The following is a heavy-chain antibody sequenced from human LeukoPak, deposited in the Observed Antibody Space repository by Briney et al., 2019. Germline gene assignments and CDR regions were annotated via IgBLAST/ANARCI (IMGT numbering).Heavy chain of an antibody. D-gene: IGHD3-10*01. CDR2: ISSSSSTI. Sequence: GGSLRLSCAASGFTFSSYSMNWVRQAPGKGLEWVSYISSSSSTIYYADSVKGRFTISRDNAKNSLYLQMNSLRAEDTAVYYCAREYGSGSYYMGLNWFDPWGQGTLVTVSS. V-gene: IGHV3-48*01. J-gene: IGHJ5*02. CDR1: GFTFSSYS. CDR3: AREYGSGSYYMGLNWFDP.